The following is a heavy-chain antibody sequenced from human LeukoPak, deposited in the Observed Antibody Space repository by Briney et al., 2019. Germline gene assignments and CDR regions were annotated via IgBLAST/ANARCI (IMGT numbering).Heavy chain of an antibody. CDR3: ARGYSYGYVLIDY. V-gene: IGHV4-31*03. CDR2: IYYSGST. Sequence: SETLSLTCTVSGGSISSGGYYWSWIRQHPGKGLEWIGYIYYSGSTYYNPSLKSRVTISVDTSKNQFSLKLRSVTAADTAVYYCARGYSYGYVLIDYWGQGTLVTVSS. CDR1: GGSISSGGYY. D-gene: IGHD5-18*01. J-gene: IGHJ4*02.